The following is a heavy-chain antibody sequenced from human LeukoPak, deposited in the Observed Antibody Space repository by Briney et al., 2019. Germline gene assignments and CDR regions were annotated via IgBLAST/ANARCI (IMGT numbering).Heavy chain of an antibody. J-gene: IGHJ5*02. CDR2: ISGSGGST. Sequence: GGSLRLSCAASGFTFSSYAMSWVRQAPGKGLEWVSAISGSGGSTYYADSVKGRFTISRDNSKNTLYLQMNSLRAEDTVVYYCAKDQATVTTTWNWFDPWGQGTLVTVSS. CDR1: GFTFSSYA. CDR3: AKDQATVTTTWNWFDP. D-gene: IGHD4-17*01. V-gene: IGHV3-23*01.